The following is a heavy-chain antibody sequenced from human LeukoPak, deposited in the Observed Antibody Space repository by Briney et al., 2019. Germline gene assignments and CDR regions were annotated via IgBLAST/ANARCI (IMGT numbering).Heavy chain of an antibody. CDR1: GGSFSGYY. CDR2: INHSGST. J-gene: IGHJ2*01. CDR3: GRSFVTIFGVVNKSRWYFDL. Sequence: SETLSLTCAVYGGSFSGYYWSWIRQPPGKGLEWIGEINHSGSTNYNPSLKSRVTISVDTSKNQFSLKLSSVTAADTAVYYCGRSFVTIFGVVNKSRWYFDLWGRCTLVTVSS. V-gene: IGHV4-34*01. D-gene: IGHD3-3*01.